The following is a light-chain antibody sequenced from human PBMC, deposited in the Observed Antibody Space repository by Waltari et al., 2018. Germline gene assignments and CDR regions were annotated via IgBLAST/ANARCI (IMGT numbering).Light chain of an antibody. Sequence: DIQMTQSPSTLSASVGDRVTITCRASQSISSWLAWYQQKPGKAPKLLIYKASSLESGVPSRFSGSGSGTEFTLTISSLQPDDFATDYCQQYNSYSGITFGQGTRLEIK. J-gene: IGKJ5*01. CDR3: QQYNSYSGIT. CDR1: QSISSW. V-gene: IGKV1-5*03. CDR2: KAS.